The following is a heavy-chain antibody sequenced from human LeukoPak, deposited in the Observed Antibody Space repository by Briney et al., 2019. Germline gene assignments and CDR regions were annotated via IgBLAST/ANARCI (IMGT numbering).Heavy chain of an antibody. D-gene: IGHD3-10*01. Sequence: ASVKVSCKASGYTFTGYHMHWVRQAPGQGLEWMGRINPNSGGTNYAQKFQGRVTMTRDTSISTAYMELSRLRSDDTAVYYCARGGGKKAGNYYYYGMDVWGQGTTVTVSS. CDR3: ARGGGKKAGNYYYYGMDV. V-gene: IGHV1-2*06. CDR2: INPNSGGT. J-gene: IGHJ6*02. CDR1: GYTFTGYH.